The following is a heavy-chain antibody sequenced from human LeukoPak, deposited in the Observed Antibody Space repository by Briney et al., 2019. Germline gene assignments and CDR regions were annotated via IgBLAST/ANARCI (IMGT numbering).Heavy chain of an antibody. Sequence: PGASLRLSCAASGFTFTNYAMSWVRQAPGKRREWVSTISGSGSSAYYADSVKGRFTISRDNSENTLYLQMNSLRVEDTAVYYCAKGREPYGDSRFDYWGQGTLVTVSS. V-gene: IGHV3-23*01. CDR2: ISGSGSSA. D-gene: IGHD4-17*01. CDR1: GFTFTNYA. CDR3: AKGREPYGDSRFDY. J-gene: IGHJ4*02.